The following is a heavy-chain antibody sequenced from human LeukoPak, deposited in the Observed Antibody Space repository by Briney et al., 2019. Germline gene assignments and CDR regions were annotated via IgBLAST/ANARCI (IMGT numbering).Heavy chain of an antibody. V-gene: IGHV4-59*01. CDR1: GGSISSYY. D-gene: IGHD3-22*01. J-gene: IGHJ6*03. CDR2: IYYSGST. Sequence: SETLSLTCTVSGGSISSYYWSWIRQPPGKGLEWIGYIYYSGSTNYNPSLKSRVTISVDTSKNQFSLKLSSVTAADTAVYYCARGQYYDSSGYYYYYYYYMDVWGKGTTVTVSS. CDR3: ARGQYYDSSGYYYYYYYYMDV.